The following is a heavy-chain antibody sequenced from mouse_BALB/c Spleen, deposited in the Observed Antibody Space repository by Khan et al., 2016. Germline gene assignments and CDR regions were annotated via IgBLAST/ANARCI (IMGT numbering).Heavy chain of an antibody. J-gene: IGHJ2*01. CDR2: VNPNNGGT. CDR3: ARTGLLPDCFDY. D-gene: IGHD2-10*01. Sequence: VQLQQSGPDLVKPGASVKISCKASGYSFTGYYIHWVKQSPGKSLEWIGRVNPNNGGTSYNQKFKDKAIVTVDKSSSTAYMELRSLTSEDAAVSYCARTGLLPDCFDYWGQGTTLTVSS. CDR1: GYSFTGYY. V-gene: IGHV1-18*01.